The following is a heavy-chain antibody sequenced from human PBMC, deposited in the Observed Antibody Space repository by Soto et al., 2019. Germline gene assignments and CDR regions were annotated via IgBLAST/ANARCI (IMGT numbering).Heavy chain of an antibody. CDR2: RNSDGSST. Sequence: EVQLVESGGGLVQPGGSLRLSCAASGFTFSSYWMHWVRQAPGKGLVWVSRRNSDGSSTSYADSVKGRFTISRDNAKNTLYLQMNSLRAEDTAVYYCARVEDDYVWGSYRYTLDYWGQGTLVTVSS. J-gene: IGHJ4*02. D-gene: IGHD3-16*02. CDR1: GFTFSSYW. CDR3: ARVEDDYVWGSYRYTLDY. V-gene: IGHV3-74*01.